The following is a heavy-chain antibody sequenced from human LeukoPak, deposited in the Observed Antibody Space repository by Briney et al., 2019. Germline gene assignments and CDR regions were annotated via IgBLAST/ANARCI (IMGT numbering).Heavy chain of an antibody. D-gene: IGHD2/OR15-2a*01. CDR1: GFTFSAYA. Sequence: GGSLRLSCAASGFTFSAYAMHWVRQARGKGLEHVSILSSDGVNTYYANSVKGRFTISRYNSKNTVSLQMDSLRVEDMAVYDCATNIAGAFDVWGQGTMVTVSS. CDR3: ATNIAGAFDV. V-gene: IGHV3-64*01. CDR2: LSSDGVNT. J-gene: IGHJ3*01.